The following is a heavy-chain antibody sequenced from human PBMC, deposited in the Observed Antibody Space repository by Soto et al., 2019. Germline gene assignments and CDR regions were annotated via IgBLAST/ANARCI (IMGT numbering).Heavy chain of an antibody. J-gene: IGHJ4*02. V-gene: IGHV5-51*03. CDR2: IYPGDCDT. CDR1: GYSFTSYW. Sequence: EVQLVQSGAEVKKPGESLKISCKGSGYSFTSYWIGWVRQMPGKGLEWMGIIYPGDCDTRYSPSFQGQVTLSADKYIRTAYLQWSSLKASDTAMYYCARDQWGNFPWGKGGSPQELTGSNGAFDYWGQGTLVTVSS. D-gene: IGHD3-9*01. CDR3: ARDQWGNFPWGKGGSPQELTGSNGAFDY.